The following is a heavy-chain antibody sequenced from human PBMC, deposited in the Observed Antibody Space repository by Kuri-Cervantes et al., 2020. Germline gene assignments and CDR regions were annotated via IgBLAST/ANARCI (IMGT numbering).Heavy chain of an antibody. CDR3: ATGAVAGTYYYYGMDV. Sequence: SVKVSCKVSGYTLTELSMHWVRQAPGKRLEWMGGFDPEDGETIYAQKFQGRVTMTEDTSTDTAYMELSSLRSEDTAVYYCATGAVAGTYYYYGMDVWGQGTTVTVSS. J-gene: IGHJ6*02. V-gene: IGHV1-24*01. D-gene: IGHD6-19*01. CDR1: GYTLTELS. CDR2: FDPEDGET.